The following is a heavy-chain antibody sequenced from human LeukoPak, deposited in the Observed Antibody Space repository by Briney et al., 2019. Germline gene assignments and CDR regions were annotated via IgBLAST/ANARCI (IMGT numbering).Heavy chain of an antibody. V-gene: IGHV3-23*01. J-gene: IGHJ4*02. CDR1: GFTFSSYA. Sequence: QSGGSLRLSCAASGFTFSSYAMSWVRQAPGKGLEWVSAISGSGGSTYYADSVKGRFTISRDNSKNTLYLQMNSLRAEDTAVYYCAKDQEFVEQQLLLLMDYWGQGTLVTVSS. CDR2: ISGSGGST. CDR3: AKDQEFVEQQLLLLMDY. D-gene: IGHD6-13*01.